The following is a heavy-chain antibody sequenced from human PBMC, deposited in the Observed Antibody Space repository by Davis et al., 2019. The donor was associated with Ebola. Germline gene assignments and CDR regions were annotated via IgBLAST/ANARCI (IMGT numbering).Heavy chain of an antibody. CDR1: GYNFITYW. J-gene: IGHJ4*02. D-gene: IGHD3-10*01. V-gene: IGHV5-51*01. CDR2: IYPGDSDT. CDR3: ATPGRYYYGSGSWNFDY. Sequence: GGSLRLSCKGSGYNFITYWIGWVRQMPGKGLEWMGIIYPGDSDTRYSPSFQGQVTISADKSISTAYLQWSSLKASDTAMYYCATPGRYYYGSGSWNFDYWGQGTLVTVSS.